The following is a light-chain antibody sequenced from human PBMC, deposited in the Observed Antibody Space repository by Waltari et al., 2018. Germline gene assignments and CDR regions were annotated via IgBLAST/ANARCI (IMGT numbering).Light chain of an antibody. CDR2: LVS. J-gene: IGKJ2*01. Sequence: EIVVTQSPLSLPVTPGEPASISCRSSQSLLHSNGYNYLDWYLQKPGQSPQLLIYLVSTRVSGVHDRFSGSGSGTEFTLKINRVEAEDVGVYYCMQALQTPRTFGQGTKLEIK. CDR1: QSLLHSNGYNY. CDR3: MQALQTPRT. V-gene: IGKV2-28*01.